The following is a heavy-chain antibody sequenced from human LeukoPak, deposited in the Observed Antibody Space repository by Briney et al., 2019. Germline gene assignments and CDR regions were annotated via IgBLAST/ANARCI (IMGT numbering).Heavy chain of an antibody. D-gene: IGHD5-24*01. CDR1: GYSFPDYY. J-gene: IGHJ3*01. CDR2: IFPSTGGR. CDR3: ARDLPGDSYNSAYDV. Sequence: GASVKVSFKASGYSFPDYYIHWVRQAPAQGIEWLGCIFPSTGGRTYAQKFQGRVTMTRDKSINTGYMEVSSLTSDDTAMFYCARDLPGDSYNSAYDVWGQGTMVTVSS. V-gene: IGHV1-2*02.